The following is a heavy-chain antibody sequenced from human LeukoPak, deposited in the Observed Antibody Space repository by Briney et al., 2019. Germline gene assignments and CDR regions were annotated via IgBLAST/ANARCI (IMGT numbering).Heavy chain of an antibody. V-gene: IGHV3-23*01. CDR1: GFTFSNYG. Sequence: GSLRLSCAASGFTFSNYGMSWVRQAPGKGLEWVSAISGSGGSTNYADSVKGRFTISRDNSKNTLYLQMNSLRAEDTAVYYCAKDPFIAAAGTGYYYMDVWGKGTTVTISS. CDR3: AKDPFIAAAGTGYYYMDV. D-gene: IGHD6-13*01. CDR2: ISGSGGST. J-gene: IGHJ6*03.